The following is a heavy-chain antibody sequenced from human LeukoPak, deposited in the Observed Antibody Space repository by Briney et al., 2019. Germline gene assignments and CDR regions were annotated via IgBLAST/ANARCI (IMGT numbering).Heavy chain of an antibody. J-gene: IGHJ4*02. CDR3: AKETGTTFKTVYYFDY. CDR1: GFTFSNYW. CDR2: IKQDGSEK. D-gene: IGHD1-7*01. V-gene: IGHV3-7*03. Sequence: GGSLRLSCAASGFTFSNYWMSWVRQAPGKGLEWVANIKQDGSEKYYVDSVKGRFTISRDNSKNTLYLQMNSLRAEDTAVYYCAKETGTTFKTVYYFDYWGQGTLVTVSS.